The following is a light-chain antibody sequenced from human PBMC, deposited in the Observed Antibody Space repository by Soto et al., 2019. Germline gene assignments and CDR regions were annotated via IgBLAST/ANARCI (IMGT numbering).Light chain of an antibody. CDR1: SSDVGGYNY. J-gene: IGLJ1*01. V-gene: IGLV2-11*01. CDR2: DVS. CDR3: CSYAGSFNDV. Sequence: QSALTQPRSVSGSPGQSVTISCTGTSSDVGGYNYVSWYQQHPGKAPKLMIYDVSKRPSGVPDRFSGSKSGNTASLTISGLQADDEADYYCCSYAGSFNDVFGAGTKLTVL.